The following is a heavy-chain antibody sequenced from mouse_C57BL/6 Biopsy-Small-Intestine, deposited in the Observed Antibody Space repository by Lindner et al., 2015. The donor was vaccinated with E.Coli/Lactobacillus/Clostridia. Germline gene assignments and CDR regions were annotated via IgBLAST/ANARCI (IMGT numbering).Heavy chain of an antibody. Sequence: VQLQESGPELVKPGASVKIPCKASGYKFTDYNMDWVKQSHGKSLEWIGDINPNNGGTIYNQKFKGKATLTVDKSSSTAYIELRSLTSEDTAVYYCARWGYYDYDRYFDVWGTGTTVTVSS. D-gene: IGHD2-4*01. CDR2: INPNNGGT. CDR1: GYKFTDYN. CDR3: ARWGYYDYDRYFDV. V-gene: IGHV1-18*01. J-gene: IGHJ1*03.